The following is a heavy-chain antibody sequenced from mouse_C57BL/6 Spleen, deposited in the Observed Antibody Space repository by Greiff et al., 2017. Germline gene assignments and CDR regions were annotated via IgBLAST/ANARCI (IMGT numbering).Heavy chain of an antibody. CDR1: GYTFTDYE. V-gene: IGHV1-15*01. CDR3: TRWDAWFAY. CDR2: IDPETGGT. J-gene: IGHJ3*01. Sequence: QVHVKQSGAELVRPGASVTLSCKASGYTFTDYEMHWVKQTPVHGLEWIGAIDPETGGTAYTQKFKGKAILTADKSSSTAYMELRSLTSEDSAVYYCTRWDAWFAYWGQGTLVTVSA. D-gene: IGHD4-1*01.